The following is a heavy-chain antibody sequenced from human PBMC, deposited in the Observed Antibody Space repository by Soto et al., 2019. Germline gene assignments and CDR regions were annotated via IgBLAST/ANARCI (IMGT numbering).Heavy chain of an antibody. Sequence: EVQLLESGGGLVQPGGSLRLSCAASGFTFSSYAMSWVRQAPGKGLEWVSAISGSGGSTYYADSVKGRFTISRDNSKNTLYLQMNSLRAEDTAVYYCAKPWTSRTGTLPLGYYYGMDVWGQGTTVTVSS. CDR1: GFTFSSYA. V-gene: IGHV3-23*01. CDR3: AKPWTSRTGTLPLGYYYGMDV. D-gene: IGHD1-1*01. J-gene: IGHJ6*02. CDR2: ISGSGGST.